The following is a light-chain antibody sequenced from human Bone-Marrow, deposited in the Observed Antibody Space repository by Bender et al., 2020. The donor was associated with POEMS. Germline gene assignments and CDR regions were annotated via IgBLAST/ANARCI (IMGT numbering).Light chain of an antibody. V-gene: IGLV2-14*03. CDR3: CSYTSNYVI. Sequence: QSALTQPASVSGSPGQSITISCTGTSSDVGGYNFVSWYQQHPGKAPQLMIFHVSNRPSGVSDRFSGSKSANTASLTISGLQTEDEADYYCCSYTSNYVIFGGGTKLTVL. J-gene: IGLJ2*01. CDR1: SSDVGGYNF. CDR2: HVS.